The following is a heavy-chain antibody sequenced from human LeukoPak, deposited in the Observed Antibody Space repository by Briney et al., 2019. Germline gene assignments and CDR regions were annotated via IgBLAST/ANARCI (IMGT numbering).Heavy chain of an antibody. CDR2: ISAYNGNT. CDR1: GYTFTSYG. D-gene: IGHD4-17*01. CDR3: AREMTTVTTRNGWFDP. V-gene: IGHV1-18*01. Sequence: ASVKVSCKASGYTFTSYGISWVRQAPGQGLEWMGWISAYNGNTNYAQKLQGRVTMTTDTSTSTAYMELRSPRSDDTAVYYCAREMTTVTTRNGWFDPWGQGTLVTVSS. J-gene: IGHJ5*02.